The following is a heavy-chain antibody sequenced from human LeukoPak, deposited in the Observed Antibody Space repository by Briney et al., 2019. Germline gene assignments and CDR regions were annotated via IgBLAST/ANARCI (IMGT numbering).Heavy chain of an antibody. CDR2: ISPNSGGT. D-gene: IGHD6-6*01. J-gene: IGHJ6*03. CDR1: GYTFTGYY. Sequence: ASVKVSCKASGYTFTGYYMHWVRQAPGQGLEWMGWISPNSGGTNYAQKFQGRVTMTRDTSISTAYMELSRLRSDDTAVYYCARGRFYSSFPRYYMDVWGKGTTVTVSS. CDR3: ARGRFYSSFPRYYMDV. V-gene: IGHV1-2*02.